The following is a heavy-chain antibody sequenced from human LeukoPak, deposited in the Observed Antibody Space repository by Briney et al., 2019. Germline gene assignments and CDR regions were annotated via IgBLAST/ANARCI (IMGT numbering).Heavy chain of an antibody. D-gene: IGHD3-22*01. Sequence: SETLSLTCTVSGASISSSTYYWGWIRQPPGKGLEWIGSGSYSGNTYYNPSLKSRVTILVDTSKNQFSLKLSSVTAADTAVYYCARGEYYYDSSGYRHFDYWGQGTLVTVSS. V-gene: IGHV4-39*07. J-gene: IGHJ4*02. CDR3: ARGEYYYDSSGYRHFDY. CDR2: GSYSGNT. CDR1: GASISSSTYY.